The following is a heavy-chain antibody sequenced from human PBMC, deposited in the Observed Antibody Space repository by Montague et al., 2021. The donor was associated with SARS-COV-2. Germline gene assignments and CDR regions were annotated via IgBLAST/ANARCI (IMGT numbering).Heavy chain of an antibody. V-gene: IGHV4-34*01. D-gene: IGHD1-1*01. CDR3: GRFRGVSWGADGTGPSDY. Sequence: SETLSLTCAVYTEAFNGYYWTWIRQPPGKGLEWIGSVYESGRTYYNPSLKSRVTISVDTSQNRFSLKLRSVTAADTAVYYCGRFRGVSWGADGTGPSDYWGQGTLVTVSS. CDR1: TEAFNGYY. J-gene: IGHJ4*02. CDR2: VYESGRT.